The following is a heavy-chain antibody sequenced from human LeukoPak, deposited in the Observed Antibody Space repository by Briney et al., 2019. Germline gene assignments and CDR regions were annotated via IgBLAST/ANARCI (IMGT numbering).Heavy chain of an antibody. J-gene: IGHJ4*02. CDR3: ARTAGVPAGPFDY. Sequence: GESLRISCKGSGYSFTSYWISWARQMRGKGLEWMGSIDPSDSYTNYSPSFQGHVTISADKSISTAYLQWSSLKASDTAMYYCARTAGVPAGPFDYWGQGTLVTVSS. V-gene: IGHV5-10-1*01. CDR2: IDPSDSYT. D-gene: IGHD2-2*01. CDR1: GYSFTSYW.